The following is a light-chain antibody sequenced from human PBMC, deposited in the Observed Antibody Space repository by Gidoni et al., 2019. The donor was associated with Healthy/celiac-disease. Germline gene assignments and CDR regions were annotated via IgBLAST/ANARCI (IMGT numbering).Light chain of an antibody. CDR2: GAS. V-gene: IGKV3-20*01. CDR3: QQYGTSPGT. J-gene: IGKJ1*01. CDR1: QNVTSSY. Sequence: EIVLTQSPDTLSLSPGERATLSCRASQNVTSSYLAWYQQEPGQAPRLLIFGASTRATGIPDRFSGSGSGTGFTLTISRLEPEDFAVYFCQQYGTSPGTFGQGTKVEIK.